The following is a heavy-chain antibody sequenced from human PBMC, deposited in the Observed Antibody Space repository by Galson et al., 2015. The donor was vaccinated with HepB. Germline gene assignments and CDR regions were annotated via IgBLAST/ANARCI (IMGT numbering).Heavy chain of an antibody. V-gene: IGHV3-64D*06. D-gene: IGHD6-19*01. Sequence: SLRLSCAASGFTFSSYAMHWVRQAPGKGLEYVSAISSNGGSTYYADSVKGRFTISRDNSKNTLYLQMSSLRAEDTAVYYCVKDGGRAWLVSYYFDYWGQGTLVTVSS. CDR1: GFTFSSYA. J-gene: IGHJ4*02. CDR2: ISSNGGST. CDR3: VKDGGRAWLVSYYFDY.